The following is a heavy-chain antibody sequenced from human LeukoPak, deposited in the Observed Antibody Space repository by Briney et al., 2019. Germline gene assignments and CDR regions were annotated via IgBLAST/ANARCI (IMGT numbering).Heavy chain of an antibody. CDR3: ARGNPPYGSGSYVPYYMDV. CDR2: INHSGST. Sequence: PSETLSLTCAVYGGSFSGYYWSWIRQPPGKGPEWIGEINHSGSTNYNPSLKSRVTISVDTSKNQFSLKLSSVTAADTAVYYCARGNPPYGSGSYVPYYMDVWGKGTTVTVSS. D-gene: IGHD3-10*01. CDR1: GGSFSGYY. V-gene: IGHV4-34*01. J-gene: IGHJ6*03.